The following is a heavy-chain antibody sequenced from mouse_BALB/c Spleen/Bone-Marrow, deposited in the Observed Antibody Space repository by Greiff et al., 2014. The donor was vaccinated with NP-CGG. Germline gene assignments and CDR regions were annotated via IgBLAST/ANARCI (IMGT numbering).Heavy chain of an antibody. CDR1: GYTFTTYD. V-gene: IGHV1S56*01. Sequence: QVQLKQSGPELVKPGALVKISCKASGYTFTTYDINWVKQRPGQGLEWIGWISPGDGNTSYNEKFKGKATLTADKSSSTAYMQLSSLTSENSAVYFCARGGDYHYFDYWGQGTTLTVSS. CDR2: ISPGDGNT. J-gene: IGHJ2*01. CDR3: ARGGDYHYFDY. D-gene: IGHD2-4*01.